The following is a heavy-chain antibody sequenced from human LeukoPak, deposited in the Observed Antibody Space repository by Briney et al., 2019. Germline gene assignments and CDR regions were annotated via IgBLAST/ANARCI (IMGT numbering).Heavy chain of an antibody. CDR3: ARAGHPEGVGYYEVYYYYYYMDV. D-gene: IGHD2/OR15-2a*01. CDR1: GGSISSGSYY. V-gene: IGHV4-61*02. CDR2: IYTSGTT. J-gene: IGHJ6*03. Sequence: SETLSLTCTVSGGSISSGSYYWSWIRQPAGKGLEWIGRIYTSGTTNYNPSLKSRVTISVDTSKNQFSLKLTSVTAADTAVYYCARAGHPEGVGYYEVYYYYYYMDVWGKGTTVTISS.